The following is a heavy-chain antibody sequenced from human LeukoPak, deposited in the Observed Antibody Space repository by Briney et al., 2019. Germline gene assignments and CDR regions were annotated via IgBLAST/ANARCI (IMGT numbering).Heavy chain of an antibody. CDR2: INHSGSN. CDR3: ARGRHDGDYKGGFYYFDF. J-gene: IGHJ4*02. V-gene: IGHV4-34*01. CDR1: GGSFSGFY. Sequence: PSETLSLTCAVSGGSFSGFYRSWIRQSPEKGRECMGEINHSGSNTNNPSLKNRVTISVATPKNQVFLELTSVTAADTAVYYCARGRHDGDYKGGFYYFDFWGQETLVTVSS. D-gene: IGHD4-17*01.